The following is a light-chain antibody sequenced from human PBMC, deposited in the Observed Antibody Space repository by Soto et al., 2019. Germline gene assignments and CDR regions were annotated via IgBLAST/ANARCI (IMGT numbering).Light chain of an antibody. CDR3: QQLNGYQLA. CDR1: QAMSTY. J-gene: IGKJ4*01. Sequence: DIQLTQSPSFLSASVGDTVTITCRASQAMSTYLAGYQQKPGKVPKPLSRSASTLHSGVPPRFSGGGSGTEFTLTISTLQPDDSGIYYCQQLNGYQLAFGGGTNVQIK. CDR2: SAS. V-gene: IGKV1-9*01.